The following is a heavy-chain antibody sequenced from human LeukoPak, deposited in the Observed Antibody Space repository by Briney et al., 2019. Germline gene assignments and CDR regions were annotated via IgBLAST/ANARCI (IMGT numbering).Heavy chain of an antibody. J-gene: IGHJ3*02. CDR3: ARVAAPIAVAGTGAFDI. Sequence: SETLSLTCTVSDGSLSSYYGSWIRQTPGKGLEWIGYIYYSGIAHYNPSLKSRVTISVDTSKNQFSLKQTSVTATDTAVYYCARVAAPIAVAGTGAFDIWGQGTLVTVSS. CDR2: IYYSGIA. V-gene: IGHV4-59*01. CDR1: DGSLSSYY. D-gene: IGHD6-19*01.